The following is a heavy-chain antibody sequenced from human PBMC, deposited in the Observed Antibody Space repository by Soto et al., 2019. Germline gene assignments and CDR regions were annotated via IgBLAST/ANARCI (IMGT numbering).Heavy chain of an antibody. CDR3: TRANWYSEY. J-gene: IGHJ4*02. Sequence: QVQLQESGPGLVKPLETLSLTCTVSGGSISNHYWSWIRQPPGKGLEWIGYIYYNGNTNYNPSLKRRVTMSVDTSKNQISLKFRSVTAADTAVYYCTRANWYSEYWGQGTLVTVSS. CDR2: IYYNGNT. D-gene: IGHD7-27*01. V-gene: IGHV4-59*11. CDR1: GGSISNHY.